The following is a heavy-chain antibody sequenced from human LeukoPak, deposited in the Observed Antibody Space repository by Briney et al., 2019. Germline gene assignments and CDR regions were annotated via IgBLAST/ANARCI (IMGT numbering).Heavy chain of an antibody. J-gene: IGHJ4*02. CDR1: GGTFSSYA. CDR2: IIPILGIA. CDR3: ASHSGNYAIDY. V-gene: IGHV1-69*04. D-gene: IGHD1-26*01. Sequence: ASVKVSCKASGGTFSSYAISWVRQAPGQGLEWMGRIIPILGIANYAQKFQGRVTITADKSTSTAYMELSSLRSEDTAVYYCASHSGNYAIDYWGQGTLVTVSS.